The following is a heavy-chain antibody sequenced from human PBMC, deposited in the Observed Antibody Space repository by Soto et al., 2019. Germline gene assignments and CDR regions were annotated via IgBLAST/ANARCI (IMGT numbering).Heavy chain of an antibody. D-gene: IGHD6-6*01. CDR1: GGSISSGGYY. V-gene: IGHV4-31*03. CDR3: ARSSSSSLDY. CDR2: IYYSGST. J-gene: IGHJ4*02. Sequence: KASETLSLTCTVSGGSISSGGYYWSWIRQHPGKGLEWIGYIYYSGSTYYNPSLKSRVTISVDTSKNQFSLKLSSVTAADTAVYYCARSSSSSLDYWGQGTLVTVS.